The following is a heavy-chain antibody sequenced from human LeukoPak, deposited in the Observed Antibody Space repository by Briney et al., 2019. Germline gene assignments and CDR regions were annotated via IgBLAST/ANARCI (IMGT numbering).Heavy chain of an antibody. V-gene: IGHV3-53*01. D-gene: IGHD4-17*01. J-gene: IGHJ4*02. CDR1: GFTFSSYA. CDR3: ASPAGDYDPGDY. CDR2: IYSGGST. Sequence: GGSLRLSCAASGFTFSSYAMSWVRQAPGKGLEWVSVIYSGGSTYYADSVKGRFTISRDNSKNTLYLQMNSLRAEDTAVYYCASPAGDYDPGDYWGQGTLVTVSS.